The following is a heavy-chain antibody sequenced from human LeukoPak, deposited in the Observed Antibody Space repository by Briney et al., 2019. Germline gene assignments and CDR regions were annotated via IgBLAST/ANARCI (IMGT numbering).Heavy chain of an antibody. CDR2: INHSGST. CDR3: ARQGFGELFFSLIFDY. J-gene: IGHJ4*02. V-gene: IGHV4-39*01. D-gene: IGHD3-10*01. CDR1: GGSISSSSYY. Sequence: SETLSLACTVSGGSISSSSYYWSWIRQPPGKGLEWIGEINHSGSTNYNPSLKSRVTISVDTSKNQFSLKLSSVTAADTAVYYCARQGFGELFFSLIFDYWGQGTLVTVSS.